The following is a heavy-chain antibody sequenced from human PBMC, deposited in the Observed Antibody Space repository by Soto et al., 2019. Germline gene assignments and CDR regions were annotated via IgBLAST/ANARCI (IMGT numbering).Heavy chain of an antibody. J-gene: IGHJ6*02. CDR3: AREGGYSYDYYGMDF. CDR1: GGSISSGGYY. CDR2: IYYSGST. D-gene: IGHD5-18*01. Sequence: PSETLSLTCTVSGGSISSGGYYWSWIRQHPGKGLEWIGYIYYSGSTYYNPSLKSRVTISVDTSKNQFSLKLSSVTAADTALYYCAREGGYSYDYYGMDFWGQGTTVTVSS. V-gene: IGHV4-31*03.